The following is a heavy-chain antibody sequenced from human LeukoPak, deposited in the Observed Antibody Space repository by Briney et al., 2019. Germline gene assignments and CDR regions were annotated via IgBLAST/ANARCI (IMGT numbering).Heavy chain of an antibody. V-gene: IGHV3-7*01. CDR3: ARDIAVAGFDP. Sequence: GGSLRLSCAASGFTFSRYWMSWVRQAPGKGLEWVANIKQDRGEKYYVDSVKGRFTISRDNAKNSVYLQMNSLRAEDTAVYYCARDIAVAGFDPWGQGALVTVSS. CDR1: GFTFSRYW. J-gene: IGHJ5*02. CDR2: IKQDRGEK. D-gene: IGHD2-2*01.